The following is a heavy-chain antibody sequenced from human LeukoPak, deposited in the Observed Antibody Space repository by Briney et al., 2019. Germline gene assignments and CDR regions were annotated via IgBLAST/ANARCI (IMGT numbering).Heavy chain of an antibody. CDR1: GFSFSASW. CDR3: ARDHYYVPDY. J-gene: IGHJ4*02. D-gene: IGHD3-10*02. V-gene: IGHV3-74*03. CDR2: IHSDGIGT. Sequence: GGSLRLSCAASGFSFSASWMHWVRQAPGKGLVWVSRIHSDGIGTTYADSVKGRFTISRDNSKNTLDLQMNNLRAEDTAVYYCARDHYYVPDYWGQGTLVTVSS.